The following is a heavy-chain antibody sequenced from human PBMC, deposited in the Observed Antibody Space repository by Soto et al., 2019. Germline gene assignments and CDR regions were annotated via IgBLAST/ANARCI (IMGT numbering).Heavy chain of an antibody. D-gene: IGHD3-3*01. CDR2: INPATGAA. J-gene: IGHJ3*02. CDR1: GYPVTAYY. Sequence: QLHLVQSGAVVKKPGASVTVSCSASGYPVTAYYMHWVRQAPGRGLEWMGGINPATGAAKYTQTFQGRVTLTRDTSTRKVFKELGGLTSEDPAVFYCARGGGVGVAGSAAFDMWGQGTLVTVSS. CDR3: ARGGGVGVAGSAAFDM. V-gene: IGHV1-2*02.